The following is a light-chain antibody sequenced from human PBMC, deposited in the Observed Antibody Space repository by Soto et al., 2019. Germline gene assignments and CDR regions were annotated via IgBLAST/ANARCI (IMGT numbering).Light chain of an antibody. CDR2: GAS. CDR3: LHDYNYPRT. Sequence: AIQMTQSPSSLSASVGDRVNITCRASQGIRNYLGWYQQKPGKAPNLLIYGASTLQSGVPSRFSGSGSGTDFTLTINGLQPEDFATYYCLHDYNYPRTFGQGTRVDVK. J-gene: IGKJ1*01. CDR1: QGIRNY. V-gene: IGKV1-6*01.